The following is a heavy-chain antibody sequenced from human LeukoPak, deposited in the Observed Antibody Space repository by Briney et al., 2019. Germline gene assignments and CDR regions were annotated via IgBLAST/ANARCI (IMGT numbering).Heavy chain of an antibody. V-gene: IGHV4-59*01. D-gene: IGHD2-15*01. CDR1: GGSFSGYY. CDR3: ARGVLSCSGGSCYDWFDP. Sequence: SETLSLTCAVYGGSFSGYYWSWIRQPPGKGLEWIGYIYYSGSTNYNPSLKSRVTISVDTSKNQFSLKLSSVTAADTAVYYCARGVLSCSGGSCYDWFDPWGQGTLVTVSS. CDR2: IYYSGST. J-gene: IGHJ5*02.